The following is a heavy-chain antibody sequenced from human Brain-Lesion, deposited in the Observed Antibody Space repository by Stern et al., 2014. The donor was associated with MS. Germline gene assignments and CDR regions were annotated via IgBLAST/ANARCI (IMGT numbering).Heavy chain of an antibody. D-gene: IGHD2-21*02. V-gene: IGHV3-33*01. J-gene: IGHJ4*02. CDR2: IWYDGSNK. Sequence: VQLVESGGGVVQPGRSLRLSCAASGFTFSSYGMHWVRQAPGKGLEWVAVIWYDGSNKYYADSVKGRFTISRDNSKNTLYLQMNSLRAEDTAVYYCARDPRMYCGGDCYPAADYLDYWGQGTLVTVSS. CDR1: GFTFSSYG. CDR3: ARDPRMYCGGDCYPAADYLDY.